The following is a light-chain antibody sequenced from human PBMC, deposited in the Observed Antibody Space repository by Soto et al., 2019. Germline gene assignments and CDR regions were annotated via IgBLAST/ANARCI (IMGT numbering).Light chain of an antibody. V-gene: IGLV2-14*03. J-gene: IGLJ2*01. CDR3: SSYTSSLTLV. CDR1: SSDVGAYNY. Sequence: QSALTQPASVSGSPGQSINISCTGTSSDVGAYNYVSWYQQHPGKAPKLMIYDVSNRPSGVSNRFSGSKSGNTASLTISGLQAEDEADYYCSSYTSSLTLVFGGGTKLTVL. CDR2: DVS.